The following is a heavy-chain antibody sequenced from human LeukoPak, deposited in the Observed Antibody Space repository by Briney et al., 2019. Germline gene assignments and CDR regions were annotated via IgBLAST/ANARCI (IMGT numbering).Heavy chain of an antibody. CDR1: GGSLSTYY. V-gene: IGHV4-59*01. CDR2: IYHSGST. CDR3: ARGGAARLHFQN. Sequence: PSETLSLTCTVSGGSLSTYYWNWIRQPPGKGLEWIGYIYHSGSTNYNPSLQSRVTISVETSKNQFSLNLNSVTAADTAVYYCARGGAARLHFQNWGQGTLVTVSS. J-gene: IGHJ1*01. D-gene: IGHD6-6*01.